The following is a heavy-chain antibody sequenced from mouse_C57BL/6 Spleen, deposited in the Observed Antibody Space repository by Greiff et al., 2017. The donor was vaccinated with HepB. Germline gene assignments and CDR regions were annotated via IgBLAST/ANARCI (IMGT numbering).Heavy chain of an antibody. CDR3: ERYDYDDEGYYFDY. J-gene: IGHJ2*01. CDR2: IDPSDSYT. D-gene: IGHD2-4*01. Sequence: QVQLQQPGAELVMPGASVKLSCKASGYTFTSYWMHWVKQRPGQGLEWIGEIDPSDSYTNYNQKFKGKATLTVDKSSSTAYMELRSLTSEDSAVYYCERYDYDDEGYYFDYWGQGTTLTVSS. V-gene: IGHV1-69*01. CDR1: GYTFTSYW.